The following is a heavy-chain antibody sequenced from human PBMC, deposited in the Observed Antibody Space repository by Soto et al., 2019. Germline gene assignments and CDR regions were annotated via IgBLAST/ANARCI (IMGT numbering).Heavy chain of an antibody. CDR2: ISYDGSNK. J-gene: IGHJ5*02. CDR1: GFTFSSYG. V-gene: IGHV3-30*18. D-gene: IGHD1-1*01. Sequence: GGSLRLSCAASGFTFSSYGRHWVRQAPGKGLEWVAVISYDGSNKYYADSVKGRFTISRDNSKNTLYLQMNSLRAEDTAVYYCAKNSVEMRSNWFDPWGQGTLVTVSS. CDR3: AKNSVEMRSNWFDP.